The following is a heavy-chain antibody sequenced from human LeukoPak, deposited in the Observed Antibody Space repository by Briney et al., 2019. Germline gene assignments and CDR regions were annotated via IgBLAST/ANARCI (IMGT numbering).Heavy chain of an antibody. CDR3: ARSDYYDSSGLDY. CDR2: IYHSGST. CDR1: GYSISSGYY. Sequence: PSETLSLTCTVSGYSISSGYYWGWIRPPPGKGLEWIGSIYHSGSTYYNPSLKSRVTISVDTSKNQFSLKLSSVTAADTAVYYCARSDYYDSSGLDYWGQGTLVTVSS. D-gene: IGHD3-22*01. V-gene: IGHV4-38-2*02. J-gene: IGHJ4*02.